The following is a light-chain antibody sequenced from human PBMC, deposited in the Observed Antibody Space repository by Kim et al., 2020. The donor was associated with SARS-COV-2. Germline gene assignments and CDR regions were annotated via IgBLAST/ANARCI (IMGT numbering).Light chain of an antibody. CDR1: SLRNYY. V-gene: IGLV3-19*01. CDR3: NSRDSSGNHWV. Sequence: SSELTQDPAVSVALGQTVRITCQGDSLRNYYAAWYQQKPGQAPVIVIYGKNNRPSGIPDRFSGSSSGNTASLTIPGAQAEDEADYYCNSRDSSGNHWVFGGGTKLTVL. J-gene: IGLJ3*02. CDR2: GKN.